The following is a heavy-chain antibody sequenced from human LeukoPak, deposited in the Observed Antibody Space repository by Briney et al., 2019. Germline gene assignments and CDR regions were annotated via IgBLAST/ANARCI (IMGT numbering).Heavy chain of an antibody. V-gene: IGHV3-30-3*01. Sequence: PGGSLRLSCAPSGFTLRSYTIHGVRQAPGKGLEWVADISYDGVSIYYADSVKGRFTISRDSSKNTLYLQMNSQKTADTPPYYCARGTMPQNGYDFFFDHWGQGTLVTVSS. CDR2: ISYDGVSI. J-gene: IGHJ4*02. CDR3: ARGTMPQNGYDFFFDH. CDR1: GFTLRSYT. D-gene: IGHD5-12*01.